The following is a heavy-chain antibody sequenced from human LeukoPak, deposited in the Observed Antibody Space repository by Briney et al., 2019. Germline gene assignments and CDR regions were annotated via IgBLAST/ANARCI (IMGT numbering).Heavy chain of an antibody. J-gene: IGHJ4*02. CDR3: ARAAHRGFSFDY. CDR2: IKSKTDGGTT. CDR1: GFTFSNAW. D-gene: IGHD3-10*01. Sequence: PGGSLRLSCAASGFTFSNAWMSWVRQAPGKGLEWVGRIKSKTDGGTTDYAAPVKGRFTISRDDSKNTLYLQMNGLRPEDTAVFYCARAAHRGFSFDYWGQGTLVTVSS. V-gene: IGHV3-15*01.